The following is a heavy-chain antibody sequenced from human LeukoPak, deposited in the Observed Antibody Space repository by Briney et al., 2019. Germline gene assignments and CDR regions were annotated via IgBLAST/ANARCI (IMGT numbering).Heavy chain of an antibody. D-gene: IGHD3-10*01. V-gene: IGHV1-18*01. CDR2: ISAYNGNT. CDR3: ARVNTMVRGDYYYYYMDV. J-gene: IGHJ6*03. CDR1: GYTFTSYG. Sequence: RASVKVSCKASGYTFTSYGISWVRQAPGQGLEWMGWISAYNGNTNYAQKLQGRVTTTTDTSTSTAYMELRSLRSDDTAVYYCARVNTMVRGDYYYYYMDVWGKGTTVTVSS.